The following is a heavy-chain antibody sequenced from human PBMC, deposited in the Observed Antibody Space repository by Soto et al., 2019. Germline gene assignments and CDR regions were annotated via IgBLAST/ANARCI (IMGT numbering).Heavy chain of an antibody. V-gene: IGHV3-23*01. CDR3: AKDRQMAYGTNGVCYQLDY. D-gene: IGHD2-8*01. Sequence: GGSLRLSCAASGFTFSSYAMSWVRQAPGKGLEWVSAISGSGGSTYYADSVKGRFTISRDNSKNTLYLQMNSLRAEDTAVYYCAKDRQMAYGTNGVCYQLDYWGQGTLVTVSS. CDR2: ISGSGGST. CDR1: GFTFSSYA. J-gene: IGHJ4*02.